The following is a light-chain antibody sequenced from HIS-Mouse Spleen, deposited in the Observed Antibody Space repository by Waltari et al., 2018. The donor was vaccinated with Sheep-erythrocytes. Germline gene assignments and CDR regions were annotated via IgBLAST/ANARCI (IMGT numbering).Light chain of an antibody. CDR1: SSHVGGYHY. Sequence: QSALTQPPSASGSPGQSFTLPCTGTSSHVGGYHYVSWYQQHPGKAPKLMIYDVSKRPSGVPDRFSGSKSGNTASLTISGLQAEDEADYYCCSYAGSYNHVFATGTKVTVL. CDR3: CSYAGSYNHV. CDR2: DVS. V-gene: IGLV2-11*01. J-gene: IGLJ1*01.